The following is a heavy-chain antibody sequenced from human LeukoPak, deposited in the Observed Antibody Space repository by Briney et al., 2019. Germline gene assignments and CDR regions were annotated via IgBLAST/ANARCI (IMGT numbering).Heavy chain of an antibody. CDR2: LHSDGSNT. J-gene: IGHJ4*02. V-gene: IGHV3-74*01. CDR3: ARDSGGYPANFDY. Sequence: PGGSLRLSCAASGFTFSGLWMHWVRQAPGKGQVWISRLHSDGSNTDYADSVKGRFTISRDNAKNTLYLQMNSLSAEDTAVYYCARDSGGYPANFDYWGQGTLVTVSS. D-gene: IGHD1-26*01. CDR1: GFTFSGLW.